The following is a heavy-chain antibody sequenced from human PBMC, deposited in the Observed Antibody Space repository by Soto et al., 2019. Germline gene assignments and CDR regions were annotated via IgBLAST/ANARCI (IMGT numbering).Heavy chain of an antibody. J-gene: IGHJ4*02. CDR3: ARGRVVVITTGFDY. CDR2: ISYDGSNK. CDR1: GFTFSSYA. Sequence: QVQLVESGGGVVQPGRSLRLSCAASGFTFSSYAMHWVRQAPGKGLEWVAVISYDGSNKYYADSVKGRFTISRDNSKNPLYLQMNSLRAEDTAVYYCARGRVVVITTGFDYWGQGTLVTVSS. D-gene: IGHD3-22*01. V-gene: IGHV3-30-3*01.